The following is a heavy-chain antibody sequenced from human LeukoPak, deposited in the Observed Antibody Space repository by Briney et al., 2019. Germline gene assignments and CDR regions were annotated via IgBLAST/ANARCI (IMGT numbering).Heavy chain of an antibody. J-gene: IGHJ4*02. V-gene: IGHV4-61*02. CDR2: IYTSGST. CDR3: ARDHSRYSSSWYALDY. D-gene: IGHD6-13*01. CDR1: GGSISSGNYY. Sequence: PSETLSLTCTVSGGSISSGNYYWSWIRQAAGKGLEWIGRIYTSGSTNYNPSLKSRVTISVDTSKNQFSLKLNSVTAADTALYYCARDHSRYSSSWYALDYWGQGTLVTVSS.